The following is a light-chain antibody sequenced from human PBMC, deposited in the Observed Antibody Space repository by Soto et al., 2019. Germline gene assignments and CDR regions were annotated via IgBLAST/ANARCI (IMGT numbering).Light chain of an antibody. CDR3: RSYTTSSTYV. CDR2: EVS. V-gene: IGLV2-14*01. J-gene: IGLJ1*01. Sequence: QSALTQPASVSGSPGQSITISCSGTRSDIGGYNYVSWYRHHPGKAPKLMIYEVSTRPSGVSDRFSGSKSGNTASLTISGLQAEDEADYYCRSYTTSSTYVFGSGTKLTVL. CDR1: RSDIGGYNY.